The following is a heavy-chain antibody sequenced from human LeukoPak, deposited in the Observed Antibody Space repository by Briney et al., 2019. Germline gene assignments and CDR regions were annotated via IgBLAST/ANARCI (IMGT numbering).Heavy chain of an antibody. V-gene: IGHV4-61*05. Sequence: SETLSLTCTVSGGSISSSNYYWGWIRQPPGKGLEWIGYIYYSGSTNYNPSLKSRVTISVDTSKNQFSLKLSSVTAADTAVYYCARANWNYFWDWGQGTLVTVSS. CDR1: GGSISSSNYY. J-gene: IGHJ4*02. CDR2: IYYSGST. D-gene: IGHD1-7*01. CDR3: ARANWNYFWD.